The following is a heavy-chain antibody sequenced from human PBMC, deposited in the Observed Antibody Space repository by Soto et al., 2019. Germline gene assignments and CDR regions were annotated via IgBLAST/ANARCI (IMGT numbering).Heavy chain of an antibody. CDR3: AKDIDDIWTGGYFDY. CDR2: ISWNSGSI. D-gene: IGHD3-9*01. CDR1: GFTFDDYA. J-gene: IGHJ4*02. Sequence: GGSLRLSCAASGFTFDDYAMHWVRQAPGKGLEWVSGISWNSGSIGYADSVKGRFTISRDNAKNSLYLQMNSLRAEDTALYYCAKDIDDIWTGGYFDYWGQGTLVTVSS. V-gene: IGHV3-9*01.